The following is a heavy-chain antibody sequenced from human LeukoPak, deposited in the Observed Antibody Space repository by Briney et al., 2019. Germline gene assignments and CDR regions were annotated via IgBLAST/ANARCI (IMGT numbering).Heavy chain of an antibody. CDR1: GVSVSDGRYY. V-gene: IGHV4-31*02. J-gene: IGHJ3*02. Sequence: SETLSLTCTVSGVSVSDGRYYWTCIRQLPGKGLEWFGYKSYSGSAKYNPSLKSRLTISIDTSKNQFSLQLSSVTAADTATYYFATPYCSGISCLDIFNMWGQGTRVTVSS. CDR2: KSYSGSA. CDR3: ATPYCSGISCLDIFNM. D-gene: IGHD2-15*01.